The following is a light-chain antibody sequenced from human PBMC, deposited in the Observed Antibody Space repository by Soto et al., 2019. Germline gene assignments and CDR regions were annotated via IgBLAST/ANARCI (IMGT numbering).Light chain of an antibody. Sequence: EIVLTQSPGTLSLSPGERATLSCRASQSVSSSYSAWYQQKPGQAPRLLIYGASSRATGIPDRFSGSGSGTDFTLTISRLEPEDFAVYYCQQYGSSTTFGQGTKVEIK. J-gene: IGKJ1*01. CDR3: QQYGSSTT. CDR2: GAS. CDR1: QSVSSSY. V-gene: IGKV3-20*01.